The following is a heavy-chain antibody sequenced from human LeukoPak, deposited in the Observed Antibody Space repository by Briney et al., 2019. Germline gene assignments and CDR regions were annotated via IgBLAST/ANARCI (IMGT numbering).Heavy chain of an antibody. Sequence: GASVKVSCKASGGTFSSYAISWVRQAPGQGLEWMGGIIPIFGTANYAQKFQGRVTITADESTSTAYMELSSLRSEDTAVYYCASRAFWSGYPPYYYYGMDVWGQGTTVTVSS. CDR2: IIPIFGTA. CDR3: ASRAFWSGYPPYYYYGMDV. D-gene: IGHD3-3*01. V-gene: IGHV1-69*13. J-gene: IGHJ6*02. CDR1: GGTFSSYA.